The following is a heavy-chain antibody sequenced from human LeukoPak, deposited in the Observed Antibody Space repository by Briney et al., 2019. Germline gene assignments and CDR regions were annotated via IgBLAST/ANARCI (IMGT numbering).Heavy chain of an antibody. V-gene: IGHV3-30*02. CDR2: IRYDGSNK. CDR1: GFTFSSYG. CDR3: AKVFPYSGSYPDY. J-gene: IGHJ4*02. D-gene: IGHD1-26*01. Sequence: GGSLRLSCAASGFTFSSYGMHWVRQAPGKGLEWVAFIRYDGSNKYYADSVKGRFTISRDNSKNTLYLQMNSLRAEDTAVYYCAKVFPYSGSYPDYWGQGTLVTVSS.